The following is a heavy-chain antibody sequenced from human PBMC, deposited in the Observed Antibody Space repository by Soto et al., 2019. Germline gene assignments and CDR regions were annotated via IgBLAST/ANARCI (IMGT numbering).Heavy chain of an antibody. Sequence: EAHLVESGGGLVQPGGSLRLSCAASGFTFSDNPMNWVRLAPGKGLEWVSHIRSDGTTIYYADSVKGRFTISRDNAKNSLYLHMNSLRDEDTAIYYCVRDHDFACDTWGQGTLVTVSS. D-gene: IGHD2-21*02. CDR3: VRDHDFACDT. J-gene: IGHJ5*02. CDR2: IRSDGTTI. CDR1: GFTFSDNP. V-gene: IGHV3-48*02.